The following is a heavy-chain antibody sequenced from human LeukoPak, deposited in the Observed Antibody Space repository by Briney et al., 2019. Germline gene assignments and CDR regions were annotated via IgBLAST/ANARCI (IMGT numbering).Heavy chain of an antibody. Sequence: GGSLRLSCAASGFTFTNYAMTWVRQAPGKGLEWVSGISGNGMTYYADSVKGRVTISRDNSKNTLYLQTNSLTAEDTAVYYCAKGLDILSGYYVYYFDHWGQGTLVTVSS. V-gene: IGHV3-23*01. CDR1: GFTFTNYA. J-gene: IGHJ4*02. CDR2: ISGNGMT. CDR3: AKGLDILSGYYVYYFDH. D-gene: IGHD3-9*01.